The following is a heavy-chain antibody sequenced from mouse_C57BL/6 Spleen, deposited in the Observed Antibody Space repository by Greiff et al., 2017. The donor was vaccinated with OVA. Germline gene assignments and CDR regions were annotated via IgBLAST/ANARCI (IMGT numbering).Heavy chain of an antibody. CDR2: IDPETGGT. V-gene: IGHV1-15*01. Sequence: VQLQQSGAELVRPGASVTLSCKASGYTFTDYEMHWVKQTPVHGLEWIGAIDPETGGTAYNQKFKGKAILTADKSSSPAYMELRSLTSENSAVYYWTRNIDNYGSSYNGYFDVWGTGTTVTVSS. CDR1: GYTFTDYE. D-gene: IGHD1-1*01. CDR3: TRNIDNYGSSYNGYFDV. J-gene: IGHJ1*03.